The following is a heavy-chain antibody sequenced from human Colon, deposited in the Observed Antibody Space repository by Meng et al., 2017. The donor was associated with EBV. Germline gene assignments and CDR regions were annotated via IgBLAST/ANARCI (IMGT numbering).Heavy chain of an antibody. CDR2: IYHSGST. CDR3: ARDTSTWGNKGLDH. CDR1: GDSVTNGGYS. D-gene: IGHD7-27*01. J-gene: IGHJ4*02. Sequence: HLQLQESGSGLVKPSQTLSLTCVVSGDSVTNGGYSWSWIRQPSGKGLEWIGYIYHSGSTKYNPSLKSRVTISVDTSKNQFSLKLSSVTAADTAVYYCARDTSTWGNKGLDHWGQGILVTVSS. V-gene: IGHV4-30-2*01.